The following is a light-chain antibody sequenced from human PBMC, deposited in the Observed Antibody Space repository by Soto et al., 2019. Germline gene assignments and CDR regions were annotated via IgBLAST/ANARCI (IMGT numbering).Light chain of an antibody. J-gene: IGKJ2*02. CDR1: QSISSY. Sequence: DIQMTQSPSSLSASVGDRVTITCRASQSISSYLNWYQQKPGKAPQLLIYAASSLQTGVPSRFSGRGSGTDFTLTISSLQPADFATYYCQQSYSTPRTFGQGTKLEIK. V-gene: IGKV1-39*01. CDR2: AAS. CDR3: QQSYSTPRT.